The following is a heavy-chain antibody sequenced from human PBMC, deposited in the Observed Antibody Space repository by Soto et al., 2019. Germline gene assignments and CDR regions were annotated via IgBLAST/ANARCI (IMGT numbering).Heavy chain of an antibody. J-gene: IGHJ5*02. V-gene: IGHV1-18*04. CDR1: GYTFTSYG. CDR3: ALSTYYYDSSGYLNWFDP. Sequence: QVQLVQSGAEVKKPGASVKVSCKASGYTFTSYGISWVRQAPGQGLEWMGWISAYNGNTNYAQKLQGRVTMTTDTPTSTAYMELRSLRSDDTAVYYCALSTYYYDSSGYLNWFDPWGQGTLVTVSS. CDR2: ISAYNGNT. D-gene: IGHD3-22*01.